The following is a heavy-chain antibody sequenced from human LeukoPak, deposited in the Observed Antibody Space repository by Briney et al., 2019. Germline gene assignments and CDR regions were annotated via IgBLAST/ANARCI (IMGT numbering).Heavy chain of an antibody. Sequence: SQTLSLTCTVSGGSISSGGYYWSWIRQHQGKGLEWIGYIYYSGSTNYNPSLKSRVTISVDTSKNQFSLKLSSVTAADTAVYYCARDLLRSLDYWGQGTLVTVSS. CDR1: GGSISSGGYY. V-gene: IGHV4-61*08. CDR2: IYYSGST. J-gene: IGHJ4*02. CDR3: ARDLLRSLDY. D-gene: IGHD3-3*01.